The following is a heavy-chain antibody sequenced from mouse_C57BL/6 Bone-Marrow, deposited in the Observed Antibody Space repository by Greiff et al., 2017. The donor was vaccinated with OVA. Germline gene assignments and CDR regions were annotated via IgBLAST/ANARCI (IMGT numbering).Heavy chain of an antibody. CDR1: GFTFSSYA. D-gene: IGHD2-4*01. CDR2: ISDGGSYH. J-gene: IGHJ2*01. V-gene: IGHV5-4*01. Sequence: EVQVVESGGGLVKPGGSLKLSCAASGFTFSSYAMSWVRQTPEKRLEWVATISDGGSYHYYTDHVKGRFTTYRHNAKNNRYLQMSHLKSEDTAMYYCARLGYDYDEGYYFDYWGQGTTLTVSS. CDR3: ARLGYDYDEGYYFDY.